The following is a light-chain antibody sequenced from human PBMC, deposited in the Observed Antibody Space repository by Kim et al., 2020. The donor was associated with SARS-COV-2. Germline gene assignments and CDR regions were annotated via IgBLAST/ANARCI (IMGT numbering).Light chain of an antibody. Sequence: VSPGHTANFICSGHNLGEKFVSWYQHKPGQSPMLVIYHNSMRPSGIPERFSGSSSGDTATLTISGTQSMDEADYYCQTWDNNAGVVFGGGTQLTVL. CDR2: HNS. CDR3: QTWDNNAGVV. V-gene: IGLV3-1*01. CDR1: NLGEKF. J-gene: IGLJ2*01.